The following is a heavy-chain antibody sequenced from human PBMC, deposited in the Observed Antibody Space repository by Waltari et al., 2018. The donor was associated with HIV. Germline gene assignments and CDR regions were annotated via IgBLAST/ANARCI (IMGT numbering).Heavy chain of an antibody. CDR3: ARRPDYGGDWFDS. J-gene: IGHJ5*01. Sequence: EVRLVQSGAQVKRPGDFLKISCKTSGYTFTNYWVGWVGQTAGKGLEWIGVISPHTDRVQYNPSFHGRGGISVDWSSRTTYLEWRSLTELDTGIYFCARRPDYGGDWFDSWGQGTLVNV. D-gene: IGHD3-10*01. CDR2: ISPHTDRV. CDR1: GYTFTNYW. V-gene: IGHV5-51*03.